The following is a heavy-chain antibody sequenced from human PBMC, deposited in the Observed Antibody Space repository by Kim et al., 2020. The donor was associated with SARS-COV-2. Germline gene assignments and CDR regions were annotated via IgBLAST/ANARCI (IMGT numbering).Heavy chain of an antibody. Sequence: DSVKGRFTISRDKAKNTLYLQMNSLRAEDTAVYYCARDTLGSSVYYFDYWGQGTLVTVSS. CDR3: ARDTLGSSVYYFDY. V-gene: IGHV3-74*01. D-gene: IGHD2-15*01. J-gene: IGHJ4*02.